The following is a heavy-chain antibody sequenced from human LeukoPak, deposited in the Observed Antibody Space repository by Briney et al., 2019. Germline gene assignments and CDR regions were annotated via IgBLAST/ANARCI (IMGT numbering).Heavy chain of an antibody. J-gene: IGHJ6*03. CDR1: GYTFTGYY. CDR3: AATRYYDSSGGHGGAYYMDV. V-gene: IGHV1-2*02. CDR2: INPNSGGT. D-gene: IGHD3-22*01. Sequence: ASVKVSCKASGYTFTGYYMHWVRQAPGQGLEWMGWINPNSGGTNYAQKFQGRVTMTEDTSTDTAYMELSSLRSEDTAVYYCAATRYYDSSGGHGGAYYMDVWGKGTTVTVSS.